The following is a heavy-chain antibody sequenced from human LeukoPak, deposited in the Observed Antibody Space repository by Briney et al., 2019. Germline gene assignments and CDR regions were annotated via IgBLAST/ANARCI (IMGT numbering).Heavy chain of an antibody. V-gene: IGHV3-21*01. CDR2: ISTSSSYI. CDR1: GFTFSGYS. D-gene: IGHD2-2*03. Sequence: TGGSLRLSCAASGFTFSGYSMNWVRQAPGKGLEWVSSISTSSSYIYYADSVKGRFTISRDNAKNSLYLQMNSLRAEDTAVHYCARVDRGYWGQGTLVTVSS. J-gene: IGHJ4*02. CDR3: ARVDRGY.